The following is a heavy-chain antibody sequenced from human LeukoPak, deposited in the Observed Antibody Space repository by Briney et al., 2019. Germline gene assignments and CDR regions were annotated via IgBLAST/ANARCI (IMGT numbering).Heavy chain of an antibody. V-gene: IGHV3-30*04. CDR3: AKAPGVDP. CDR1: GFTFSSYA. Sequence: GGSLRLSCAASGFTFSSYAMHWVRQAPGKGLEWVAVISYDGSNKYYADSVKGRFTISRDNSKNTLYLQMNSLRAEDTAVYYCAKAPGVDPWGQGTLVTVSS. J-gene: IGHJ5*02. CDR2: ISYDGSNK.